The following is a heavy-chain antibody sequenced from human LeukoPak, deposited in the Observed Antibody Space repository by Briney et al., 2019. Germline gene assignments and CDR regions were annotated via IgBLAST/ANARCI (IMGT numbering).Heavy chain of an antibody. CDR2: ISGSGGST. D-gene: IGHD6-19*01. CDR3: AKAGWGSGWYYFDY. V-gene: IGHV3-23*01. CDR1: GFTFSNYA. J-gene: IGHJ4*02. Sequence: GGSLRLSCAASGFTFSNYAMSWVRQAPGKGLEWVSAISGSGGSTYYADSVKGRFTISRDNSKNTLYLRMNSLRAEDTAVYYCAKAGWGSGWYYFDYWGQGTLVTVSS.